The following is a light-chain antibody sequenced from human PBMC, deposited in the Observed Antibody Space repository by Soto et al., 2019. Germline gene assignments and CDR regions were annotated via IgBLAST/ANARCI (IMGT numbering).Light chain of an antibody. Sequence: EIVLTQSPGTLSLSPGERATLSCRASQSVSSSYLAWYQQKPGQAPRLLIYGASSRATGIPDRFSGRGSGTDFTLTISRLEREDFAVYYCQQYGSSLRTFGQGTKVEIK. CDR1: QSVSSSY. CDR3: QQYGSSLRT. V-gene: IGKV3-20*01. J-gene: IGKJ1*01. CDR2: GAS.